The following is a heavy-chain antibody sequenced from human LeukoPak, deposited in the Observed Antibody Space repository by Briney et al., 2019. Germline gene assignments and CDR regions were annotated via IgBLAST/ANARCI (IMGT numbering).Heavy chain of an antibody. V-gene: IGHV4-4*07. CDR3: ARDLGSSWYGDWFDP. J-gene: IGHJ5*02. CDR2: TYTSGST. CDR1: GGSLSSNY. D-gene: IGHD6-13*01. Sequence: SETLSLTCTVSGGSLSSNYWSWVRQPPGKGLEWIGRTYTSGSTNYNPSLKSRVTMSVDTSKNQFSLKLSSVTAADTAVYYCARDLGSSWYGDWFDPWGQGTLVTVS.